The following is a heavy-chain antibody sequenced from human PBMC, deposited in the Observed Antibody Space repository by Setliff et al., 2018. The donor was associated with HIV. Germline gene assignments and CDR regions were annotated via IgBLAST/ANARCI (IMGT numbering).Heavy chain of an antibody. CDR2: IYWNDDK. Sequence: SGPTLVNPTQTLTLTCTFSGFSLRTSGVGVGWIRQPPGKALEWLALIYWNDDKRYSPSLRSRLTITKDTSKDQVVLKMTNMDPVDTATYYCVHRASRTYSSGWYALPGDFQHWGQGTLVTVSS. V-gene: IGHV2-5*01. CDR3: VHRASRTYSSGWYALPGDFQH. CDR1: GFSLRTSGVG. D-gene: IGHD6-19*01. J-gene: IGHJ1*01.